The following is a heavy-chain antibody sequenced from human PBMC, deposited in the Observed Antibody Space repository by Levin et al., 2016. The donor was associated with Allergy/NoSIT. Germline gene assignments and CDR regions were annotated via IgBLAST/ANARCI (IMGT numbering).Heavy chain of an antibody. V-gene: IGHV4-59*01. Sequence: SETLSLTCTVSGGSITSYYWNWIRQSPGVGLEWIGYIYYSGSTYYNPSLRSRVTISVDTSKHQFSLQLTSVTTADTAVYYCARSARGVIKYFDFWGQGTLVTVSS. D-gene: IGHD3-10*01. J-gene: IGHJ4*02. CDR3: ARSARGVIKYFDF. CDR2: IYYSGST. CDR1: GGSITSYY.